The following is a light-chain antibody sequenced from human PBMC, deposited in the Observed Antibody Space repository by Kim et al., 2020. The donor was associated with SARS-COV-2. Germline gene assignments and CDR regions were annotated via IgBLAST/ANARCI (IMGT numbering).Light chain of an antibody. CDR2: DAS. CDR1: QSIGRW. Sequence: GDKAPITCRASQSIGRWLAWYQQKPGKAPNLLIYDASVLEGGVSSRFSGSGSGTEFTLTINSLHPDDFATYYCQQYLSYFSFGQGTKVDIK. CDR3: QQYLSYFS. J-gene: IGKJ1*01. V-gene: IGKV1-5*01.